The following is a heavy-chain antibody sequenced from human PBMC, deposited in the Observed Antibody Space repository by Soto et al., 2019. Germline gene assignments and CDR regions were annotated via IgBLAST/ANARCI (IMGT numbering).Heavy chain of an antibody. CDR3: AREEVVVVPAASHYYYYGMDV. Sequence: QVQLVQSVAEVKKPGSSVKVSCKASGGTFSSYAISWVRQAPGQGLEWMGGIIPIFGTANYAQKFQGRVTITADESTSTAYMELSSLRSEDTAVYYCAREEVVVVPAASHYYYYGMDVWGQGTTVTVSS. CDR2: IIPIFGTA. V-gene: IGHV1-69*01. J-gene: IGHJ6*02. D-gene: IGHD2-2*01. CDR1: GGTFSSYA.